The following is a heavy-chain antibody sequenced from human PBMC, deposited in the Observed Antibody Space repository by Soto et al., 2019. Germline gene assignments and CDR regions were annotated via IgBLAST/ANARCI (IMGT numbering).Heavy chain of an antibody. J-gene: IGHJ5*02. CDR1: GGSFSGYY. D-gene: IGHD3-9*01. CDR2: INHSGST. CDR3: ARGRGVLRYLVGANWFDP. V-gene: IGHV4-34*01. Sequence: QVQLQQWGAGLLKPSETLSLTCAVYGGSFSGYYWSWIRQPPGKGLEWSGEINHSGSTNYNPSLKSRVTISVDTAKNQFALKLSSVTAADTAVYYCARGRGVLRYLVGANWFDPWGQGTLVTVSS.